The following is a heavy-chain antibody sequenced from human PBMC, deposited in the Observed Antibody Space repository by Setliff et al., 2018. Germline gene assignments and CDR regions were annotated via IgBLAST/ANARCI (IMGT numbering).Heavy chain of an antibody. CDR2: ISAYNGNT. CDR1: GYTFISYG. J-gene: IGHJ4*02. D-gene: IGHD3-3*01. CDR3: ARVPRLEWLLPTFDS. Sequence: ASVKVSCKTSGYTFISYGISWVRQAPGQGLEWMGWISAYNGNTDYAQNFQGRVTMTTDTSTSTAYMELRSLRSDDTAVYYCARVPRLEWLLPTFDSWGQGTLVTVSS. V-gene: IGHV1-18*01.